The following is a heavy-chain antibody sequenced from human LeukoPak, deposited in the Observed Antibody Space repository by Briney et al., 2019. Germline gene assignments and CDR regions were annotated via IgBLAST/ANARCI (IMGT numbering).Heavy chain of an antibody. CDR3: AKDKPPHILTGFGPLDS. J-gene: IGHJ4*02. V-gene: IGHV3-30*18. D-gene: IGHD3-9*01. Sequence: GGSLRLSCAASGFTFSNYGMHWVRQAPGKGLEWVALISYDGSIKYYVDSVKGRFTISRDNSKYTLYLQMNSLRAEDTAVYYCAKDKPPHILTGFGPLDSWGQGTLVTVSS. CDR1: GFTFSNYG. CDR2: ISYDGSIK.